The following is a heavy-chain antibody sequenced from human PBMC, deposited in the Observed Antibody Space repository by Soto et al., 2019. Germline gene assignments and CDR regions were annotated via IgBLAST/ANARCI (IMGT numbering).Heavy chain of an antibody. CDR3: AMVDVYVTPSPQDV. J-gene: IGHJ6*02. CDR2: INAYNGNT. Sequence: QGQLVQSGAEVKNPGASVKVSCKASGYSFTRYGIGWARQAPGQGLEWRGWINAYNGNTNYAQNLQGRLTLTTDTSTTTAYMELRSLRSNDTAIYYCAMVDVYVTPSPQDVWGQGTTVTVSS. CDR1: GYSFTRYG. V-gene: IGHV1-18*01. D-gene: IGHD3-16*01.